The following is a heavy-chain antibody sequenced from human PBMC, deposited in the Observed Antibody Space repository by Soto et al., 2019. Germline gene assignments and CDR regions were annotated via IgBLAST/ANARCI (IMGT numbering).Heavy chain of an antibody. J-gene: IGHJ4*02. Sequence: QVQLVQSGGEVKKPGAAVKVSCKASGYTFTTFGIGWVRQAPGQGLAWMGWISAYSGNTEYPEKLQGRVTMTIDTSTSTTYMELRSLRSDDTAVYYCARAFCSGGSWYLDYWGQGALVTVSS. CDR1: GYTFTTFG. V-gene: IGHV1-18*01. CDR3: ARAFCSGGSWYLDY. CDR2: ISAYSGNT. D-gene: IGHD2-15*01.